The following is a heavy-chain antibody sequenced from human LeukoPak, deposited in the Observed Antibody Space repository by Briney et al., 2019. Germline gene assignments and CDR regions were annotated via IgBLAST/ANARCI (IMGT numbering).Heavy chain of an antibody. CDR2: INPNSGGT. CDR3: ARRRDLYSGSYYPFDY. Sequence: GASVKVSCKASGYTFTGYYMHWVRQAPGQGLEWMGWINPNSGGTNYAQKFQGRVTMTRDTSISTAYMELSRLRSDDTAVYYCARRRDLYSGSYYPFDYWGQGTLVTVSS. D-gene: IGHD1-26*01. J-gene: IGHJ4*02. V-gene: IGHV1-2*02. CDR1: GYTFTGYY.